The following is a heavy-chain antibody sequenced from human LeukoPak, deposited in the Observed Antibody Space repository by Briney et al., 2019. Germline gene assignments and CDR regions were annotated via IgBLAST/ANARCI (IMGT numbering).Heavy chain of an antibody. Sequence: SETLSLTCSVSGYSISSDNYWGWIRQPPGKGLEWIGEINHSGSTNYNPSLKSRVTISLDTSKNQFSLKLSSVTAADTAVYYCAREGRYYYGSGSYWGQGTLVTVSS. J-gene: IGHJ4*02. CDR1: GYSISSDNY. CDR2: INHSGST. V-gene: IGHV4-38-2*02. CDR3: AREGRYYYGSGSY. D-gene: IGHD3-10*01.